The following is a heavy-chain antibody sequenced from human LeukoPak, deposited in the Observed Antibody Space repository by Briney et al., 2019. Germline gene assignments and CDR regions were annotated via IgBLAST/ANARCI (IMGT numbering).Heavy chain of an antibody. D-gene: IGHD5-24*01. V-gene: IGHV1-18*01. CDR1: GYTFTSYG. Sequence: ASVKVSCKASGYTFTSYGISWVRQAPGQGLEWMGCLSAYNGNTNYAQKFQGRVTMTTDTSTSTAYMELRSLRSDDTAVYYCARVLFGRWLQFGVFDYWGQGTLVTVSS. J-gene: IGHJ4*02. CDR2: LSAYNGNT. CDR3: ARVLFGRWLQFGVFDY.